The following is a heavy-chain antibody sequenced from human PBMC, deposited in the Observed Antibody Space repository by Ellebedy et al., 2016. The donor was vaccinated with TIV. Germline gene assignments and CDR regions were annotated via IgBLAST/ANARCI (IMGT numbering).Heavy chain of an antibody. V-gene: IGHV3-23*01. Sequence: PGGSLRLSCAASGFTFSSYAMNWVRQAPGTGLEWVSSISSSGISTYYADSVKGRFTISRDNSKNTLYLQMNSLRDEDTAVYYCVRPSSGWAPSQYWGQGTLVTVFS. CDR3: VRPSSGWAPSQY. CDR1: GFTFSSYA. CDR2: ISSSGIST. D-gene: IGHD6-19*01. J-gene: IGHJ4*02.